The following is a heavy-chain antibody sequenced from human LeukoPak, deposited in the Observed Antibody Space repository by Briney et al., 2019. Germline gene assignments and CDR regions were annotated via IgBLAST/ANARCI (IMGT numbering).Heavy chain of an antibody. V-gene: IGHV4-38-2*01. CDR2: IYHSGST. Sequence: SETLSLTCAVSGYSISSGYYWGWIRQPPGKGLEWIGSIYHSGSTYYNPSLKSRVTISVDTSKNQFSLKLSSVTAADTAVYYCATASRYDFWSGYNAFDIWGQGTMVTVSS. J-gene: IGHJ3*02. CDR3: ATASRYDFWSGYNAFDI. CDR1: GYSISSGYY. D-gene: IGHD3-3*01.